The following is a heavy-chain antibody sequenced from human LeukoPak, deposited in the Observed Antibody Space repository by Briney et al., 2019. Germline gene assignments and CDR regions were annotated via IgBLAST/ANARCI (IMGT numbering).Heavy chain of an antibody. CDR3: ARGGVIDAFHF. Sequence: ASVKVSCKASGYTFTGYYLHWARQAPGQGLEWMGWINPNSGDTKSAQKFQGSVTMTRDTSISTAYMELSRLRSDDTAVFYCARGGVIDAFHFWGQGTMVTVSS. D-gene: IGHD2-21*01. V-gene: IGHV1-2*02. CDR2: INPNSGDT. J-gene: IGHJ3*01. CDR1: GYTFTGYY.